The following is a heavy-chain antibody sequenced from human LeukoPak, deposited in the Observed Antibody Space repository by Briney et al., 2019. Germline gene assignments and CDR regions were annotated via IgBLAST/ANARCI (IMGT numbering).Heavy chain of an antibody. Sequence: GGSLRLSCAASGFSFSSYSMTWVRQAPGKGLEWVSNIRRNGGDRYYADSVKGRSTISRDNSKNTVYLEMNSLRVEDTAVYYCAKGGYDSWFDPWGQGTLVTVSS. CDR1: GFSFSSYS. CDR3: AKGGYDSWFDP. V-gene: IGHV3-23*01. CDR2: IRRNGGDR. D-gene: IGHD3-3*01. J-gene: IGHJ5*02.